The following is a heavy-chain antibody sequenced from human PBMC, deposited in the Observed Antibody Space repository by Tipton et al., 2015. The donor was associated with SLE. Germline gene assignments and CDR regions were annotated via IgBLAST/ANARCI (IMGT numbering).Heavy chain of an antibody. CDR1: GFTFSSYS. CDR3: ARGRWLQLRAFDI. D-gene: IGHD5-24*01. Sequence: SLRLSCAASGFTFSSYSMNWVRQAPGKGLEWVSSISSSSSYIYYADSVKGRFTISRDNSKNTLYLQMNSLRAEDTAVYYCARGRWLQLRAFDIWGQGTMVTVAS. CDR2: ISSSSSYI. J-gene: IGHJ3*02. V-gene: IGHV3-21*01.